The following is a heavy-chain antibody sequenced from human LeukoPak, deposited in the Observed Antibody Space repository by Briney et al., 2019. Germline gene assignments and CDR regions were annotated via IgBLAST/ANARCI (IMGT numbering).Heavy chain of an antibody. CDR3: ARGVWWELPGAFDY. J-gene: IGHJ4*02. CDR2: ISAYNGNT. Sequence: ASVKVSCKASGYTFTSYGTSWVRQAPGQGLEWMGWISAYNGNTNYAQKLQGRVTMTTDTSTSTAYMELRSLRSDDTAVYYCARGVWWELPGAFDYWGQGTLVTVSS. D-gene: IGHD1-26*01. V-gene: IGHV1-18*01. CDR1: GYTFTSYG.